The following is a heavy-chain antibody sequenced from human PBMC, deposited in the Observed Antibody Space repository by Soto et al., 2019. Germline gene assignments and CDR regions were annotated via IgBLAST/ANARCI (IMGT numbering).Heavy chain of an antibody. Sequence: PSETLSLTCTASGGSISNYHWNWIRQPAGKGLEWIGHISTTGCTRYNPSLNSRLTMSLDTSNNQFSLKLNSVTAADTAIYYCARDGRYGDPVNWFDLWGPGTLVTVSS. CDR2: ISTTGCT. D-gene: IGHD4-17*01. CDR3: ARDGRYGDPVNWFDL. J-gene: IGHJ5*02. V-gene: IGHV4-4*07. CDR1: GGSISNYH.